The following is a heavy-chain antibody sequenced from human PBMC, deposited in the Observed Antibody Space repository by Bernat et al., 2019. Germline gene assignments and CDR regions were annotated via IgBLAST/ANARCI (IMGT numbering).Heavy chain of an antibody. CDR2: IKSKTDGGTT. J-gene: IGHJ6*03. CDR1: GFTFSNAW. V-gene: IGHV3-15*05. CDR3: GGSGSVSYTDV. D-gene: IGHD3-10*01. Sequence: EVQLVESGGGLVKPGGSLRLSCAASGFTFSNAWMSWVRQGPGKGLGWVGRIKSKTDGGTTDYAAPVRGRFTISRDDSKNMLYLYMNNLKTEDTAVYYCGGSGSVSYTDVWGKGTTVTVSS.